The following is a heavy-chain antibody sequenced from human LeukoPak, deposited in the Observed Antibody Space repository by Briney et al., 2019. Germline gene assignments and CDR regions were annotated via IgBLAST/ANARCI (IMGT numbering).Heavy chain of an antibody. CDR3: AREVRGVHGI. J-gene: IGHJ4*02. Sequence: SETLSLTCTVSGGSISSSGYYWSWIRQHPGKGLEWIGYIYYSGSTYYNPSLKSRVTISVDTSKNQFSLKLSSVTAADTAVYYCAREVRGVHGIWGQGTLVTVSS. CDR2: IYYSGST. V-gene: IGHV4-31*03. CDR1: GGSISSSGYY. D-gene: IGHD3-10*01.